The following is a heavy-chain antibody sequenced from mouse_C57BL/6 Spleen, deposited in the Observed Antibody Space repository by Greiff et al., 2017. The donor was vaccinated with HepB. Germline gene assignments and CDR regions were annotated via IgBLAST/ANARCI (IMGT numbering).Heavy chain of an antibody. V-gene: IGHV1-82*01. CDR1: GYAFSSSW. CDR3: ASGGGNYNFDY. Sequence: QVQLQQSGPELVKPGASVKISCKASGYAFSSSWMNWVKQRPGQGLEWIGRIYPGDGDTNYNGKFKGKATLTADKSSSTAYMQLSSLTSEDSAVYLCASGGGNYNFDYWGQGTTLTVSS. D-gene: IGHD2-1*01. CDR2: IYPGDGDT. J-gene: IGHJ2*01.